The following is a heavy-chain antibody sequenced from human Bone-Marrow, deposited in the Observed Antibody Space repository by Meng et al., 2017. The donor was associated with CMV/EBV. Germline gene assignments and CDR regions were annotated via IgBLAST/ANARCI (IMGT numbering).Heavy chain of an antibody. Sequence: ESLKISCTASGFIFSDYYMSWVRQAPGKGLEWIGSILYTGNAYSNPSLKSRVTIFVDTSKNQFSLRLSSVTAADTAVYYCARHNPLPDHWGRGALGTVPS. CDR2: ILYTGNA. V-gene: IGHV4-39*01. CDR3: ARHNPLPDH. J-gene: IGHJ4*02. CDR1: GFIFSDYY.